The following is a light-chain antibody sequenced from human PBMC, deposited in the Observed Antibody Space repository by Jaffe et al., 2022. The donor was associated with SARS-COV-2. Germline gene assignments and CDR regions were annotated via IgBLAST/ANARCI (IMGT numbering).Light chain of an antibody. CDR2: DAS. CDR1: QSISTD. J-gene: IGKJ1*01. Sequence: EIVLTQSPATLSLSPGERGTLSCRASQSISTDLAWYQQKPGQAPRLLIYDASNRATGIPARFSGSGSGTDFTLAISSLEPEDLAVYYCQQRNSWPRTFGQGTKVEIK. CDR3: QQRNSWPRT. V-gene: IGKV3-11*01.